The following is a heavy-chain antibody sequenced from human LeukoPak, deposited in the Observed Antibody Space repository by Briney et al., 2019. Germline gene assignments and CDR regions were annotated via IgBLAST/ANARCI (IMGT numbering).Heavy chain of an antibody. CDR2: INAGNGNT. Sequence: ASVKVSCKASGYTFTGYYMHWVRQAPGQRLEWMGWINAGNGNTKYSQEFQGRVTITADESTSTAYMELSSLRSEDTAVYYCARDGYSGYERAVGYYYYYMDVWGKGTTVTISS. D-gene: IGHD5-12*01. V-gene: IGHV1/OR15-3*02. CDR1: GYTFTGYY. CDR3: ARDGYSGYERAVGYYYYYMDV. J-gene: IGHJ6*03.